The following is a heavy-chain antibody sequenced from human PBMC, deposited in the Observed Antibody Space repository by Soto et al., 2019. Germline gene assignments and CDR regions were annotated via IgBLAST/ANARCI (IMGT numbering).Heavy chain of an antibody. Sequence: GGSLRLSCITAGFTFGDYAMIWLRQAPGKGLEWVSFITSKRYGGKTEYAASVKGRFTISRDDSKSVAYLQMNSLRTDDTAVYYCSRLPPNNWGAPLDFWGQGTLVTVSS. V-gene: IGHV3-49*03. CDR3: SRLPPNNWGAPLDF. D-gene: IGHD1-26*01. CDR1: GFTFGDYA. CDR2: ITSKRYGGKT. J-gene: IGHJ4*02.